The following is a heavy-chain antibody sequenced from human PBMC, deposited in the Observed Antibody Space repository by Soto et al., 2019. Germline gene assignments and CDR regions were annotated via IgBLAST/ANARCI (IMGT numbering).Heavy chain of an antibody. CDR1: GGTFSSYA. CDR3: AREGARLVLGYYYYGMDV. CDR2: IIPIFGTA. V-gene: IGHV1-69*13. D-gene: IGHD6-6*01. J-gene: IGHJ6*02. Sequence: VASVKVSCKASGGTFSSYAISWVRQAPGQGLEWMGGIIPIFGTANYAQKFQGRVTITADESTSTAYMELSSLRSEDTAVYYCAREGARLVLGYYYYGMDVWGQGTTVTVSS.